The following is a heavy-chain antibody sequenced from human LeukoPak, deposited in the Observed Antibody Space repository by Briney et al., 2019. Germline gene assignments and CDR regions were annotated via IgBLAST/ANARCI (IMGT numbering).Heavy chain of an antibody. D-gene: IGHD3-10*01. CDR1: GFTFDDYG. J-gene: IGHJ6*03. CDR2: INWNGGST. Sequence: GGSLRLSCAASGFTFDDYGMSWVRQAPGKGLEWVSGINWNGGSTGYADSVKGRFTISRDNAKNSLYLQMNSLRAEDTAVYYCARKQGTMVRGVIYYYYYYYYMDVWGKGTTVTISS. CDR3: ARKQGTMVRGVIYYYYYYYYMDV. V-gene: IGHV3-20*04.